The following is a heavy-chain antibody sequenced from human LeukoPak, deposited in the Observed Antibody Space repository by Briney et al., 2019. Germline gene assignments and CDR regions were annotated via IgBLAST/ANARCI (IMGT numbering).Heavy chain of an antibody. CDR3: ARDYGDYGGAFDI. V-gene: IGHV4-4*02. D-gene: IGHD4-17*01. J-gene: IGHJ3*02. Sequence: SGTLSLTCAVSGGSISSSNWGSWVRQPPGKGLEGIGEIYHSGSTNYNPSLKSRVTISVDKSKNQFSLKLSSVTAADTAVYYCARDYGDYGGAFDIWGQGTMVTVSS. CDR2: IYHSGST. CDR1: GGSISSSNW.